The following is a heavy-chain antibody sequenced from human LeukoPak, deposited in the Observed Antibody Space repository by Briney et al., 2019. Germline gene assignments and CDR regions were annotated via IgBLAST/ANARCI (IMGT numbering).Heavy chain of an antibody. Sequence: ASVKVTCKASGYTFTSYGISWVRQAPGQGLEWMGWISAYNGNTNYAQKLQGRDTMTTDTSTSTAYMELRSLRSDDTAVYYCARGILAYYDISGHPFDYWGQGTLVTVSS. CDR3: ARGILAYYDISGHPFDY. CDR2: ISAYNGNT. J-gene: IGHJ4*02. D-gene: IGHD3-22*01. CDR1: GYTFTSYG. V-gene: IGHV1-18*01.